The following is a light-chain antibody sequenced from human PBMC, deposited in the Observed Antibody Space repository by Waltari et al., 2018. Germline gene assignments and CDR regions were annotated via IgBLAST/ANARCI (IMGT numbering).Light chain of an antibody. V-gene: IGKV1-39*01. J-gene: IGKJ2*01. CDR3: QQSYRTPPT. Sequence: DIQMTQSPSSLSASVGDRVTITCRASQTISNYLYWYQQKPREAPKLLIYSASSLQSGVPSRFSGSGSVTDFTLTISSLQPEDFATYYCQQSYRTPPTFGQGTKVEIK. CDR2: SAS. CDR1: QTISNY.